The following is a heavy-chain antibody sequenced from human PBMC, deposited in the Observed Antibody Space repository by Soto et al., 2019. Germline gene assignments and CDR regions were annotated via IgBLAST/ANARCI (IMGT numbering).Heavy chain of an antibody. D-gene: IGHD3-16*02. CDR3: ARDLAPVFVGPDY. J-gene: IGHJ4*02. V-gene: IGHV3-30-3*01. Sequence: QVHLVESGGGVVQPGRSLRLSCAASGFTFSSYAMHWVRQAPGKGREWVAVITYDGSNKYYADSVKGRFTISRDNSNNTLYLHMNRLRAEDTAVYYCARDLAPVFVGPDYWGQGTLVTVSS. CDR2: ITYDGSNK. CDR1: GFTFSSYA.